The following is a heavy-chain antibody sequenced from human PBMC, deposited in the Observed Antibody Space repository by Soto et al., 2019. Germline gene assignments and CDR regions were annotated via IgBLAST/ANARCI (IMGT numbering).Heavy chain of an antibody. CDR3: ANDRYHYDTSGYYRERLYFDH. D-gene: IGHD3-22*01. CDR2: VSGSGGTT. CDR1: GFTFSTYV. Sequence: PGGSLRLSCAASGFTFSTYVLNWVRQAPGRGLEWVSTVSGSGGTTYYADSVKGRFTISRDNSKNTLYLQMNSLRAEDTALYYCANDRYHYDTSGYYRERLYFDHWGQGTLVTVSS. J-gene: IGHJ4*02. V-gene: IGHV3-23*01.